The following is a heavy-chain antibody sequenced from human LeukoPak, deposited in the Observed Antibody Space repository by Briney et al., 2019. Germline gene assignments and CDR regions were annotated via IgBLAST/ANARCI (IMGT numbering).Heavy chain of an antibody. J-gene: IGHJ4*02. CDR1: GFTLSDYY. V-gene: IGHV3-11*04. CDR2: ISYSGSTL. CDR3: TRDAALVPGKNF. D-gene: IGHD1-26*01. Sequence: GGSLRLSCAASGFTLSDYYISWIRQAPGKGLEWVSYISYSGSTLYYADSVKGRFTMSRDNAKNSVYLQMNSLRAEDTAVYYCTRDAALVPGKNFWGQGTLVTVSS.